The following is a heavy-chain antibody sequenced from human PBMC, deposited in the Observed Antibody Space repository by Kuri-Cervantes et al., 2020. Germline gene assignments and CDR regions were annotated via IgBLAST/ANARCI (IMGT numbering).Heavy chain of an antibody. V-gene: IGHV3-30-3*01. D-gene: IGHD4-17*01. CDR2: ISYDGSNK. CDR3: ATSGEYGDLDY. J-gene: IGHJ4*02. CDR1: GFTFSSYA. Sequence: GESLKISCAASGFTFSSYAMHWVRQAPGKGLEWVAIISYDGSNKYYADSVKGRFTISRDNSKNTLYLQMNSLRAEDTAVYYCATSGEYGDLDYWGQGTLVTVSS.